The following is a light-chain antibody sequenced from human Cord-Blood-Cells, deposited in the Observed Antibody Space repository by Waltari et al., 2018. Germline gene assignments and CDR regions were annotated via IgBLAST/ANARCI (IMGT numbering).Light chain of an antibody. V-gene: IGKV3-11*02. CDR1: QSVSSY. J-gene: IGKJ3*01. Sequence: EIVLTQSPATLSLSPGERATLSCRASQSVSSYLAWYQQKPGQAPRLLIYDASNRATGIQARFSGSGSGRDFTLTISSLEPEDFAVYYCQQRSNFTFGPCTKVDIK. CDR3: QQRSNFT. CDR2: DAS.